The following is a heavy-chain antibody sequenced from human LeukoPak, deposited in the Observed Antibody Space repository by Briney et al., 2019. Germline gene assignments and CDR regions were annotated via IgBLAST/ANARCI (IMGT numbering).Heavy chain of an antibody. D-gene: IGHD2-8*01. V-gene: IGHV1-2*02. Sequence: ASVKVSCKASGYTFTGYYMHWVRQAPGQGLEWMGWINPNSGGTNYAQKFQGRVTMTRDTSISTAYMELSRLRSDDTAVYHCARGPFSGVYAIDFNDYWGQGTLVTVSS. CDR1: GYTFTGYY. J-gene: IGHJ4*02. CDR3: ARGPFSGVYAIDFNDY. CDR2: INPNSGGT.